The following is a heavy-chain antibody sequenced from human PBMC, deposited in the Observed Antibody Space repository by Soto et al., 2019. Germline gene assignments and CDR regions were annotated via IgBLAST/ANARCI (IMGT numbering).Heavy chain of an antibody. CDR3: ARDGADFDY. Sequence: GGSLRLSCAASGFTFSSYGMHWVRLAPGKGLEWVAVIWYDGSNKYYADSVKGRFTISRDNSKNTLYLQMNSLRAEDTAVYYCARDGADFDYWGQGTLVTVSS. V-gene: IGHV3-33*01. CDR1: GFTFSSYG. D-gene: IGHD3-16*01. J-gene: IGHJ4*02. CDR2: IWYDGSNK.